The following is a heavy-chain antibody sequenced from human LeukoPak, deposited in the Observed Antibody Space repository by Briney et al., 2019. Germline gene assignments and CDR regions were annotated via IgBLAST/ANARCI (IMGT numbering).Heavy chain of an antibody. J-gene: IGHJ4*02. CDR1: GGSFSGYY. CDR3: ARKAVAGTGGLDY. D-gene: IGHD6-19*01. Sequence: SETLSLTCAVYGGSFSGYYWSWIRQPPGKGLEWIGEINHSGSTNYNPSLKSRVTISVDTSKNQFSLKLSSVTAADTAVYYCARKAVAGTGGLDYWGQGTLVTVPS. V-gene: IGHV4-34*01. CDR2: INHSGST.